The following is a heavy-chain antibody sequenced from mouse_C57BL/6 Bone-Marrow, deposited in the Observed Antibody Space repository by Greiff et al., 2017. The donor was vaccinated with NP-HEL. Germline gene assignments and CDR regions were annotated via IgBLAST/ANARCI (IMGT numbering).Heavy chain of an antibody. J-gene: IGHJ3*01. V-gene: IGHV1-80*01. CDR2: IYPGDGDT. CDR3: ARGAY. CDR1: GYEFSNYW. Sequence: VQLQESGAELVKPGASVKISCKASGYEFSNYWMNWVKQRPGKGLEWIGQIYPGDGDTNYNGKFKDKATLTADKSSSTAYMQLSRLTSDDSAVYFCARGAYWGQGTLVTVSA.